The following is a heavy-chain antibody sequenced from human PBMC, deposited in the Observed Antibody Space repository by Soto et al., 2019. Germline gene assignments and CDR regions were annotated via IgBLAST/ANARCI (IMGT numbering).Heavy chain of an antibody. CDR1: GFTFSSYA. CDR3: ARVARFYNSRWFDP. D-gene: IGHD3-3*01. CDR2: ISGSGGST. V-gene: IGHV3-23*01. Sequence: GGSLRLSCAASGFTFSSYAMSWVRQAPGKGLEWVSAISGSGGSTYYADSVKGRFTISRDNSKNTLYLQMNSLRDEDTAVYYCARVARFYNSRWFDPWGQGTLVTVSS. J-gene: IGHJ5*02.